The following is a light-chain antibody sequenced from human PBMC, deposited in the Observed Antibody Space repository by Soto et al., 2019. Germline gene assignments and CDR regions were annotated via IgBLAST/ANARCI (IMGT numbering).Light chain of an antibody. CDR1: SSDVGTYNL. V-gene: IGLV2-23*01. CDR3: CSYASGTTLV. Sequence: QSALTQPASVSGSPGQSITISCTGTSSDVGTYNLVSWYQQHPGKAPKLMIYEGSKRPSRVSTRFSGSKSGNTASLTISGLQAEDEADYYCCSYASGTTLVFGGGTKLTVL. CDR2: EGS. J-gene: IGLJ2*01.